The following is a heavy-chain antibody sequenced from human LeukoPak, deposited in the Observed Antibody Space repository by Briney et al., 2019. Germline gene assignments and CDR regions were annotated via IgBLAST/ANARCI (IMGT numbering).Heavy chain of an antibody. J-gene: IGHJ4*02. Sequence: SETLSLTCTVSDDSISDYYRGWIRQPPGKGLEWIGYFHNSGTSTYNPSLKSRVTISADTSKNQFSLKLSSVTAADTAVYYCARATCSSTSCPFDYWGQGTLVTVSS. D-gene: IGHD2-2*01. V-gene: IGHV4-59*12. CDR1: DDSISDYY. CDR2: FHNSGTS. CDR3: ARATCSSTSCPFDY.